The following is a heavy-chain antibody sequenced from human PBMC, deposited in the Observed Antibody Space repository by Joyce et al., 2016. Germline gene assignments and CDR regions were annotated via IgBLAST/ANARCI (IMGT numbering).Heavy chain of an antibody. CDR3: ASGKYISSWPY. CDR1: GYAFTPYC. V-gene: IGHV5-51*01. J-gene: IGHJ1*01. Sequence: EVQLEKSGAEVKKPAESLKISCKGYGYAFTPYCVGWVRPSPGKVLEWMGIISPGDSETRYSPSFQGQVTISADKSINTAYLQWNRLKASDTAMYYCASGKYISSWPYWGQGTLVTVSS. CDR2: ISPGDSET. D-gene: IGHD3-3*02.